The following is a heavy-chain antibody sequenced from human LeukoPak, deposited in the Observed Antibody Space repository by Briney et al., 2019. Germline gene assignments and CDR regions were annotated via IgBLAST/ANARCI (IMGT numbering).Heavy chain of an antibody. V-gene: IGHV3-48*03. CDR3: LSTATFDY. D-gene: IGHD1-1*01. Sequence: GGSLRLSCATSGFTFSSYEMNWVRQAPGKGLEWISYITTSGTSTYYADSVKGRFTISRDNGKTALSLQMNSLRAEDTAVYYCLSTATFDYWGQGALVTVSS. J-gene: IGHJ4*02. CDR1: GFTFSSYE. CDR2: ITTSGTST.